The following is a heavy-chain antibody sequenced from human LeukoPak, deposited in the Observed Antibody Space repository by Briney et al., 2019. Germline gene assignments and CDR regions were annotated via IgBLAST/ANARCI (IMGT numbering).Heavy chain of an antibody. Sequence: ASVKVSCKASGGTFSSYAISWVRQATGQGLEWMGWMNPNSGNTGYAQKFQGRVTMTRNTSISTAYMELSSLRSEDTAVYYCARDQYSSGWGYYYYYGMDVWGQGTTVTVSS. J-gene: IGHJ6*02. D-gene: IGHD6-19*01. CDR1: GGTFSSYA. CDR2: MNPNSGNT. CDR3: ARDQYSSGWGYYYYYGMDV. V-gene: IGHV1-8*02.